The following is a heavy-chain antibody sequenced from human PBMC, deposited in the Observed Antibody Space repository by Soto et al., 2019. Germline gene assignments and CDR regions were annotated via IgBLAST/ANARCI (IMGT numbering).Heavy chain of an antibody. CDR1: GFTFSSYW. CDR3: ARALTTVTKDY. V-gene: IGHV3-7*01. Sequence: EVQLVESGGGLVQPGGSLRLSCAASGFTFSSYWMSWVRQAPGKGLEWVANIKQDGSEKYYVDSVKGRFTISRDNAKNSLYLQMNGLRAEEAAVYYCARALTTVTKDYWGQGTLVTVSS. CDR2: IKQDGSEK. J-gene: IGHJ4*02. D-gene: IGHD4-17*01.